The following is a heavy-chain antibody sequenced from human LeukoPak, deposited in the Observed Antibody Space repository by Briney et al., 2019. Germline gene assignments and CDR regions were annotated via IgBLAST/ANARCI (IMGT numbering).Heavy chain of an antibody. CDR3: ASIDQVRYFDRGYFDY. J-gene: IGHJ4*02. Sequence: GGSLRLSCAASGFTFSSYAMHWVRRAPGKGLEWVAVISYDGSNKYYADSVKGRFTISRDNAKNTLYLQMNSLRAEDTAVYYCASIDQVRYFDRGYFDYWGQGTLVTVSS. D-gene: IGHD3-9*01. V-gene: IGHV3-30-3*01. CDR1: GFTFSSYA. CDR2: ISYDGSNK.